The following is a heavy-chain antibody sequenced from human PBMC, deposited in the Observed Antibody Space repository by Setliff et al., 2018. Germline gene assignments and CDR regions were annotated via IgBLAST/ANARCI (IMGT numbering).Heavy chain of an antibody. J-gene: IGHJ4*02. D-gene: IGHD6-6*01. CDR2: IYYSGST. CDR3: AREVYSGSRLQPGIFDY. Sequence: PSETLSLTCTVSGGSISSYYWSWIRQPPGKGLEWIGYIYYSGSTNYNPSLKSRVTISVDTSKNQFSLKLSSVTAADTAVYYCAREVYSGSRLQPGIFDYWGQGTLVTVSS. V-gene: IGHV4-59*01. CDR1: GGSISSYY.